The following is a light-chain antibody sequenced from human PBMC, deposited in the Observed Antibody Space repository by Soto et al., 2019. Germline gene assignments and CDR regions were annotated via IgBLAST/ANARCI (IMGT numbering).Light chain of an antibody. J-gene: IGKJ5*01. CDR1: QTVTNRY. V-gene: IGKV3-20*01. Sequence: EIVLTQSPGTLCLSPGERATLSCRASQTVTNRYLGWYQQKPGQAPRLLFFGASSRGTGIPDRFSGSGSGTDFTLTISRLEPEDFAVYYCQQYGSSPITFGQGTRLEIK. CDR2: GAS. CDR3: QQYGSSPIT.